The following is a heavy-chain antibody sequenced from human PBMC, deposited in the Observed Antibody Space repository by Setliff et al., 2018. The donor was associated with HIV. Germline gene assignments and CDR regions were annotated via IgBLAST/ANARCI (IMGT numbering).Heavy chain of an antibody. CDR3: ARARITMTGGRLEPYAFDR. D-gene: IGHD3-22*01. CDR2: VHSTGTT. CDR1: GGSLSTYY. V-gene: IGHV4-4*07. J-gene: IGHJ3*01. Sequence: TLSLTCTVSGGSLSTYYWSWIRQPAGEGLEYIGRVHSTGTTIYNPSLKSRVTMSVDTTKNQLSLKLRSVTAADTAVYYCARARITMTGGRLEPYAFDRWGQGTKVTVSS.